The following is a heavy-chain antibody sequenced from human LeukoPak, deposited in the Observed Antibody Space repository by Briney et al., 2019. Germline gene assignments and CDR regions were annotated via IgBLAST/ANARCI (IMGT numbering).Heavy chain of an antibody. D-gene: IGHD4-23*01. CDR2: IYHSGNT. CDR1: GGSISSYY. Sequence: SETLSLTCTVSGGSISSYYWIWIRQPPGKGLEWIGSIYHSGNTYYNPSLKRRVTISVDTSKNQFSLKLSSVTAADTAVYYCARRAGGNDFDYWGQGTLVTVSS. J-gene: IGHJ4*02. V-gene: IGHV4-59*08. CDR3: ARRAGGNDFDY.